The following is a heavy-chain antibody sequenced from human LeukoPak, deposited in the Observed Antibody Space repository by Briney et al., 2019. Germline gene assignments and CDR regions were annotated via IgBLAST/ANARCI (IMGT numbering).Heavy chain of an antibody. D-gene: IGHD7-27*01. V-gene: IGHV3-30*18. CDR1: GFSFSTYG. CDR2: VSYDGNTQ. Sequence: GGSLRLSCAASGFSFSTYGMHCVRQVPGKGLEWVALVSYDGNTQHYAHSVRGRFTISRDNSKSTVSLQMNSLGPEDTAIYYCVKVQDNGGSSAQWGQGTLVTVSS. J-gene: IGHJ4*02. CDR3: VKVQDNGGSSAQ.